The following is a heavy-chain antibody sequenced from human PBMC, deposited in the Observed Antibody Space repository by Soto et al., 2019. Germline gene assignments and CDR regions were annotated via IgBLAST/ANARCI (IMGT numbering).Heavy chain of an antibody. CDR1: GGSVSSGSYY. Sequence: PSETLSLTCTVSGGSVSSGSYYWSWIRQPPGKGLEWIGYIYYSGSTNYNPSLKSRVTISVDTSKNQFSLKLSSVTAADTAVYYCARDQYYDILTGYYAGAFDIWGQGTMVTV. D-gene: IGHD3-9*01. CDR3: ARDQYYDILTGYYAGAFDI. V-gene: IGHV4-61*01. CDR2: IYYSGST. J-gene: IGHJ3*02.